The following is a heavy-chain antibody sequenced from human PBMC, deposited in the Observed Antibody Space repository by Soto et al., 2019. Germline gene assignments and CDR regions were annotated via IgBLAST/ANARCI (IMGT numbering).Heavy chain of an antibody. J-gene: IGHJ4*02. CDR1: GFKFSSNA. D-gene: IGHD3-9*01. V-gene: IGHV3-23*01. CDR2: ITGNGDTT. CDR3: AKVPHYDILNGWLFHY. Sequence: PGGSLRLSCAASGFKFSSNAMSWVRQAPGKGLEWVSGITGNGDTTYYVQSVKGRFTISRDNSKSTLYLQMNSLRAEDTAVYYCAKVPHYDILNGWLFHYWGQGTLVTVSS.